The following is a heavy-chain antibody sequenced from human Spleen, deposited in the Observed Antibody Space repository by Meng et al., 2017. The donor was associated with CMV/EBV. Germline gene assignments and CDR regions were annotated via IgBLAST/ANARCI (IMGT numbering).Heavy chain of an antibody. V-gene: IGHV3-30*02. D-gene: IGHD6-19*01. CDR2: IRYDGSNK. Sequence: GGSLRLSCAASGFTFSSYAMHWVRQAPGKGLEWVAFIRYDGSNKYYADSVKGRFTISRDNSKNTLYLQMNSLRAEDTAVYYCAKDKQSSLSYSYYGMDVWGQGTTVTVSS. CDR1: GFTFSSYA. CDR3: AKDKQSSLSYSYYGMDV. J-gene: IGHJ6*02.